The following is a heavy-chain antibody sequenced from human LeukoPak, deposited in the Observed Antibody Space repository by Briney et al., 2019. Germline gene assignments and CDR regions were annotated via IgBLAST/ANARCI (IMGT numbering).Heavy chain of an antibody. CDR1: GFSFSSYE. V-gene: IGHV3-48*03. D-gene: IGHD5-12*01. Sequence: GGSLRLSCAASGFSFSSYEMNWVRQAPGKGLEWVSYIGSTTNYIYYADSVKGRFTISRDNAKKSLHLQMNSLRAEHTAVYYCARDEYSGLYYYMDVWGKGTTVTVSS. J-gene: IGHJ6*03. CDR2: IGSTTNYI. CDR3: ARDEYSGLYYYMDV.